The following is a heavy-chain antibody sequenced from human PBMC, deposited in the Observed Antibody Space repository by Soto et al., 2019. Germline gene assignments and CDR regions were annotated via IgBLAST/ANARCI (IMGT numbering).Heavy chain of an antibody. CDR1: GYTLTELS. CDR2: FDPEDGET. V-gene: IGHV1-24*01. D-gene: IGHD5-18*01. J-gene: IGHJ6*02. Sequence: QVQLVQSGAEVKKPGASVKVSCKVSGYTLTELSMHWVRQAPGKGLEWMGGFDPEDGETIYAQKFQGRVTMTEDTXIDTAYMELSSLRSEDTAVYYCATDTDTEQSYGMDVWGQGTTVTVSS. CDR3: ATDTDTEQSYGMDV.